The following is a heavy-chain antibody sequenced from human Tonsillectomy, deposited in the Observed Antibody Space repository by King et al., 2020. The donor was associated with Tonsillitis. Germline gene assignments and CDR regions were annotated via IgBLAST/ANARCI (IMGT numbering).Heavy chain of an antibody. CDR1: GGSISSSSHF. D-gene: IGHD7-27*01. Sequence: QLHESGPGLVKPSETLSLTCTVSGGSISSSSHFWGWIRQPPGKGLEWIGNMYYSGSTYYNPSLKSRVTISVDTSKNQFSLKLSSVTAADTAVYYCARTITGYDAFEIWGQGTMVTVSS. V-gene: IGHV4-39*07. CDR2: MYYSGST. CDR3: ARTITGYDAFEI. J-gene: IGHJ3*02.